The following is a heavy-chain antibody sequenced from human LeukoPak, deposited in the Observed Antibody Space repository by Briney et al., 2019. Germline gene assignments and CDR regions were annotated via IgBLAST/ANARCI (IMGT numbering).Heavy chain of an antibody. Sequence: SETLSLTCTVSGGSISSYYWSWIRQPPGKGLEWIGYIYYSGSTNYNPSLKSRVTVSVDTSKNQFSLRLSSVTAADTAVYYCARGPVEMATICYFDYWGQGTLVTVSS. CDR1: GGSISSYY. D-gene: IGHD5-24*01. CDR2: IYYSGST. CDR3: ARGPVEMATICYFDY. V-gene: IGHV4-59*01. J-gene: IGHJ4*02.